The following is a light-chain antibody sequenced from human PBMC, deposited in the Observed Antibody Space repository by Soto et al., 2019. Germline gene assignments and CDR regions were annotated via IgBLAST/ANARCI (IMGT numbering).Light chain of an antibody. CDR3: QQLNGYPIT. Sequence: DIQLTQSPSLLSASVGDRVTITCRASQGINSYLAWYQQKPGKTPKLLVYAASTLQSGVPSRFSGSGSGTEFTLTISSLQHEDFATYYCQQLNGYPITFGPGTKVDI. CDR2: AAS. CDR1: QGINSY. V-gene: IGKV1-9*01. J-gene: IGKJ3*01.